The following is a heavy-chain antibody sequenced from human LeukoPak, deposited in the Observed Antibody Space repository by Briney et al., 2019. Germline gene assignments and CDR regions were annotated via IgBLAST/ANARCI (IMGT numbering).Heavy chain of an antibody. J-gene: IGHJ4*02. D-gene: IGHD3-3*01. CDR3: AGGGHYDFWSGYGGKYHFDY. V-gene: IGHV1-69*13. Sequence: SVKVSCKASGGTFSSYAISWVRQAPGQGLEWMGGIIPIFGTANYAQKFQGRVTITADESTSTAYMELSSLRSEDTAVYYCAGGGHYDFWSGYGGKYHFDYWGQGTLVTVSS. CDR2: IIPIFGTA. CDR1: GGTFSSYA.